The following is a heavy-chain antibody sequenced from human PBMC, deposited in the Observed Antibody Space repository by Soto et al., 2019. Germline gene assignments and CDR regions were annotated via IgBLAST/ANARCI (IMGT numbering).Heavy chain of an antibody. CDR3: VKDSGSYYLGNWFDP. CDR2: ISSSSSYT. D-gene: IGHD1-26*01. J-gene: IGHJ5*02. Sequence: GGSLRLSCAVSGFTFSSYSMNWVRQAPGKGLEWVSSISSSSSYTYYADSVKGRFTISRDNSKNTLYLQMSSLRAEDTAVYYCVKDSGSYYLGNWFDPWGQGTLVTVSS. CDR1: GFTFSSYS. V-gene: IGHV3-21*01.